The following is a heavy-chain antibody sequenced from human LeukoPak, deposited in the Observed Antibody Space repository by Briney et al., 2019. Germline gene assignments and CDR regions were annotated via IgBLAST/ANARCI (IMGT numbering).Heavy chain of an antibody. V-gene: IGHV4-61*01. J-gene: IGHJ4*02. Sequence: SETLSLTCTVSVGSVSSGSYYWSWIRQPPGKGLEWIGYIYYSGSTNYNPSLKSRVTISVDTSKNQFSLKLSSVTAADTAVYYCARGDPYGDYIHFDYWGQGTLVTVSS. CDR2: IYYSGST. CDR3: ARGDPYGDYIHFDY. D-gene: IGHD4-17*01. CDR1: VGSVSSGSYY.